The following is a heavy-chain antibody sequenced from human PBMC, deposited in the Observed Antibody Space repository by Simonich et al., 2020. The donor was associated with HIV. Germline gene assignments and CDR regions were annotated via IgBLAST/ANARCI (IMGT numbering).Heavy chain of an antibody. D-gene: IGHD1-26*01. J-gene: IGHJ6*03. CDR3: ARGGGTYYGGFYYMDV. CDR1: GGSFSGYY. V-gene: IGHV4-34*01. Sequence: QVHLQQWGAGLLKPSETLSLTCAVYGGSFSGYYWSWIRQPPGKGLEWIGEINHSGSTNANPSLKSRGTIAEDTSKNQFSLKLSSVTAADTAVYYCARGGGTYYGGFYYMDVWGKGTTVTVSS. CDR2: INHSGST.